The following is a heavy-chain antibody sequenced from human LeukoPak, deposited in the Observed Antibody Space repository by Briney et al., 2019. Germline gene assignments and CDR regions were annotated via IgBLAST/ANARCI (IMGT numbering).Heavy chain of an antibody. Sequence: PSETLSLTCSVSGGSISGYYWSWIRQPPGKGLEWIGYIHYSGSTNYNPSLKSRVTISVDTSKNQFSLKLSSVTAADTAVYYCARASYYYGSGSYAYYYMDVWGKGTTVTISS. CDR1: GGSISGYY. CDR2: IHYSGST. J-gene: IGHJ6*03. D-gene: IGHD3-10*01. V-gene: IGHV4-59*01. CDR3: ARASYYYGSGSYAYYYMDV.